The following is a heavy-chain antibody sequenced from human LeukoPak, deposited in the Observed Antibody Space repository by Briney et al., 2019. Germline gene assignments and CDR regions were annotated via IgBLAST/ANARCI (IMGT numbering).Heavy chain of an antibody. CDR1: GFTFSSHW. V-gene: IGHV3-74*01. D-gene: IGHD2-15*01. J-gene: IGHJ4*02. CDR2: IDGDGSNT. CDR3: TRDLGHCTGGTCFPSGPADY. Sequence: LSGGSLRLSCAASGFTFSSHWMHWVRQAPGKGLVWVSLIDGDGSNTNYADSVKGRFVISRDNAKNTLFLQMSSLRADDTGVYYCTRDLGHCTGGTCFPSGPADYWGQGTLVTVSS.